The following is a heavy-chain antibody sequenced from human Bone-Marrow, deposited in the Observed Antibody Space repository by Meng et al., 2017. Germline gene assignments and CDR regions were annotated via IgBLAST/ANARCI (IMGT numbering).Heavy chain of an antibody. CDR2: INHSGST. V-gene: IGHV4-34*01. CDR1: GGSFSGYY. J-gene: IGHJ2*01. D-gene: IGHD2-2*01. Sequence: QVQLRQGGAGLLKPSETLSLTCAVYGGSFSGYYWSWIRQPPGKGLEWIGEINHSGSTNYNPSLKSRVTISVDTSKNQFSLKLSSVTAADTAVYYCARGRGTMPYWYFDLWGRGTLVTVSS. CDR3: ARGRGTMPYWYFDL.